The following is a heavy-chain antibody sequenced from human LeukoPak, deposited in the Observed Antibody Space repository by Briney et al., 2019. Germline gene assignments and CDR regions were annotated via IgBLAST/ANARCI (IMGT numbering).Heavy chain of an antibody. Sequence: PGRSLRLSCAASGFTFSDYGMHWLRQAAAKGLEWVAVIANDGRDKKYADSVRGRFTISRDNSKNTVYLQMNSLRAEDTAVFYCVKDMKIKAAGYYFDYWGQGTLVTVSS. CDR1: GFTFSDYG. V-gene: IGHV3-30*18. CDR3: VKDMKIKAAGYYFDY. D-gene: IGHD6-13*01. J-gene: IGHJ4*02. CDR2: IANDGRDK.